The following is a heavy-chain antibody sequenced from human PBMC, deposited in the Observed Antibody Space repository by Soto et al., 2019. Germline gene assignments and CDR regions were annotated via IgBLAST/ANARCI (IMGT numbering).Heavy chain of an antibody. CDR2: ISYDGSNK. CDR3: AKGHTHDFWSGYYPHAGFDY. CDR1: GFTFSSYG. J-gene: IGHJ4*02. V-gene: IGHV3-30*18. D-gene: IGHD3-3*01. Sequence: GGSLRLSCAASGFTFSSYGMHWVRQAPGKGLEWVAVISYDGSNKYYADSVKGRFTISRDNSKNTLYLQMNSLRAEDTAVYYCAKGHTHDFWSGYYPHAGFDYWGQGTLVTVSS.